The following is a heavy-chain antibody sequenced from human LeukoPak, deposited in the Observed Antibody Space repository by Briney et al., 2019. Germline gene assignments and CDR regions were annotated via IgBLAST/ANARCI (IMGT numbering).Heavy chain of an antibody. CDR1: GFTFSDYY. CDR3: AKDLSIQYSSSWYDQRLSDFYMDV. Sequence: PGGSLRLSCAASGFTFSDYYMSWIRQAPGKGLEWVSYICRSGTTIHYADSVKGRFTISRDNSKNTLYLQMNSLRVEDTAVYYCAKDLSIQYSSSWYDQRLSDFYMDVWGKGTTVTVSS. D-gene: IGHD6-13*01. J-gene: IGHJ6*03. CDR2: ICRSGTTI. V-gene: IGHV3-11*01.